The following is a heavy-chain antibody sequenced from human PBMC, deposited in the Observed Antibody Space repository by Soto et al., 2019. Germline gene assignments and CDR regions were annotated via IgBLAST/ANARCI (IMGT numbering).Heavy chain of an antibody. CDR2: IIPRSGST. D-gene: IGHD3-22*01. J-gene: IGHJ4*02. V-gene: IGHV1-58*01. CDR1: GFNFRSTA. Sequence: ASVKVSCKASGFNFRSTAVQWVRQARGQGLEWMGWIIPRSGSTNYAQKFQERVTITRDMSTSTAYIEVSRLRSEDTAVYYCAADPYYYYSSDYYPFDQWGQGTLVTVSS. CDR3: AADPYYYYSSDYYPFDQ.